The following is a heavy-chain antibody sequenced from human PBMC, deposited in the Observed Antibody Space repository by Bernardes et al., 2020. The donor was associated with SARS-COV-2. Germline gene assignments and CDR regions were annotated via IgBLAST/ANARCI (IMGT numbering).Heavy chain of an antibody. CDR1: GGSISSFY. D-gene: IGHD3-3*01. Sequence: SEALSLTCSVSGGSISSFYWSWIRQPPGKGLEWIGYIHYSGSTNYNPSLKSRVTILVDTSKKQFSLRLSSVTAADTAVYYCAKFLGSGYYGEAYYYMDVWGKGTTVVVSS. J-gene: IGHJ6*03. CDR3: AKFLGSGYYGEAYYYMDV. V-gene: IGHV4-59*08. CDR2: IHYSGST.